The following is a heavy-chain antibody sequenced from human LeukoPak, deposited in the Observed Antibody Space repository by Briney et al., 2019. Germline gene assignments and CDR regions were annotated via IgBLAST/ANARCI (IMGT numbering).Heavy chain of an antibody. V-gene: IGHV3-74*01. Sequence: PGGSLRLSCAASGFTFSSYWMHWVRQAPGKGLVWVSRINTDGSSTNYADSVKGRFTISGDNAKNTLYLQMNSLRADDTAVYYCARSDYGDYEYFDYWGQGTLVTVSS. J-gene: IGHJ4*02. D-gene: IGHD4-17*01. CDR3: ARSDYGDYEYFDY. CDR2: INTDGSST. CDR1: GFTFSSYW.